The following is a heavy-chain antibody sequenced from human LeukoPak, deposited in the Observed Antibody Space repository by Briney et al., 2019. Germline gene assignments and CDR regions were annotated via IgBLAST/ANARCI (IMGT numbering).Heavy chain of an antibody. D-gene: IGHD3-10*01. J-gene: IGHJ4*02. CDR3: ARIVRGPSGHFDY. CDR1: GFALSASGMC. CDR2: IDWDDDK. Sequence: ESGPALVKPTQTLTLTCTFPGFALSASGMCVSWILQPPGKALEWLALIDWDDDKYYSTSPKTRLTITKDTSKNQVVLTMTNMDPVDTATYYCARIVRGPSGHFDYWGQGTLVTVSS. V-gene: IGHV2-70*01.